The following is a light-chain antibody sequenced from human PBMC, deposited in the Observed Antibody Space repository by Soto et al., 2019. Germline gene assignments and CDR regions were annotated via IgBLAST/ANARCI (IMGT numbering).Light chain of an antibody. CDR2: GAS. V-gene: IGKV3-15*01. J-gene: IGKJ1*01. CDR3: QQYNDWHRT. Sequence: EIVMTQSPATLSVSPGERATLSCRASQNVSTNLAWYQQKPGQAPRLLIYGASYRATAFPARFSGSGSGTEFTLTISSLQYEDFELYYCQQYNDWHRTLGQGTKVDIK. CDR1: QNVSTN.